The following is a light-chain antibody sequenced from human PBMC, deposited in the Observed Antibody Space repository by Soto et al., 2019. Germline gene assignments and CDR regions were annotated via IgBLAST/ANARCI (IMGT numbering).Light chain of an antibody. CDR2: EVS. CDR1: QTVLYSSNYKNY. CDR3: KQSVQFPRN. J-gene: IGKJ4*01. Sequence: DIVMTQYPDGLPVFLGERATINCKSSQTVLYSSNYKNYLAWYLQKPGHPPQLLIFEVSNHFSGVSDRFSGSGSGTDFTLKISRVEAEDVGVYFCKQSVQFPRNFGGGPKVEIK. V-gene: IGKV2D-29*01.